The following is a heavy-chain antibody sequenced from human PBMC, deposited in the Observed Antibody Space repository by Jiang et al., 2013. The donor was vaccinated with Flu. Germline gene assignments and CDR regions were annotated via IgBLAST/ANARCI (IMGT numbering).Heavy chain of an antibody. V-gene: IGHV4-34*01. CDR2: FYHRGST. Sequence: LLKPSETLSLTCTVFGGSLTDYFWTWIRQPPGKGLEWIGEFYHRGSTSYDPSLKSRVTLSVDPSKNQFALKLSSVTAADTAVYYCATSDSSGYDLDYWGQGTLVTVSS. CDR3: ATSDSSGYDLDY. D-gene: IGHD3-22*01. CDR1: GGSLTDYF. J-gene: IGHJ4*02.